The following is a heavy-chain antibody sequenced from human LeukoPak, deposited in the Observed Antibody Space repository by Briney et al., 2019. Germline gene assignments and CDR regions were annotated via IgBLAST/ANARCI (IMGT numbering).Heavy chain of an antibody. CDR1: GFTFSSYG. J-gene: IGHJ4*02. D-gene: IGHD3-9*01. Sequence: GGSLRLSCAASGFTFSSYGMNWVRQAPGKWLEWVSSISSSSSYIYYADSVKGRFTISRDNAKNSLYLQMNSLRAEDTAVYYCARKRDILTGYNDYWGQGTLVTVSS. CDR3: ARKRDILTGYNDY. CDR2: ISSSSSYI. V-gene: IGHV3-21*01.